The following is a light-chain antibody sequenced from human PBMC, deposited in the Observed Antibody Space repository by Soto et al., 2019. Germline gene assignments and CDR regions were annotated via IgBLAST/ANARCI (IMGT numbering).Light chain of an antibody. CDR3: QQYNSYST. V-gene: IGKV1-5*01. CDR1: QSISSW. J-gene: IGKJ1*01. Sequence: DIQMTQSPSSVSASVADIFTITCRASQSISSWLAWYQQKPGKAPKLLIYDASSLESGVPSRFSGSGSGTEFTLTISSLQPDDFATYYCQQYNSYSTFGQGTKVDIK. CDR2: DAS.